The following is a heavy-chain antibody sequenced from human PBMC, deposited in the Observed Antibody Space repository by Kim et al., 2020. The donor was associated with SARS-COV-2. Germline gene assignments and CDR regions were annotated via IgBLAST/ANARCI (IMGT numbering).Heavy chain of an antibody. D-gene: IGHD1-26*01. CDR1: GYTFTGYY. V-gene: IGHV1-2*02. J-gene: IGHJ4*02. Sequence: ASVKVSCKASGYTFTGYYMHWVRQAPGQGLEWMGWINPNSGGTNYAQKFQGRVTMTRDTSISTAYMELSRLRSDDTAVYYCARVQGWGQGAAFDYWGQRTLVTVSS. CDR3: ARVQGWGQGAAFDY. CDR2: INPNSGGT.